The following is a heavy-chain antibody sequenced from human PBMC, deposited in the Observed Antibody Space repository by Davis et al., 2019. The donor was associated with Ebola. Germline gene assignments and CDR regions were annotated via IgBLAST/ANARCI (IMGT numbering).Heavy chain of an antibody. CDR2: IKSDGSGA. D-gene: IGHD1-26*01. Sequence: PGGSLRLSCAASGFTFTNYRMHWVRQVPGTGLVWVSRIKSDGSGADYADSVKGRFTISRDNAKNTLYLQMNNLRVEDTAVYYCATLPGYYWGQGTLVTVSS. CDR1: GFTFTNYR. CDR3: ATLPGYY. V-gene: IGHV3-74*01. J-gene: IGHJ4*02.